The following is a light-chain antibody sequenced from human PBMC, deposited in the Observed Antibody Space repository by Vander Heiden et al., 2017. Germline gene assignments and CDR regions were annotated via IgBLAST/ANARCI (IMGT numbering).Light chain of an antibody. J-gene: IGKJ4*01. CDR3: QQYGSSPLT. CDR1: QSVSSSY. CDR2: GAS. Sequence: EIVLTPSPGTLSLSPGERATLSCRASQSVSSSYLAWYQQKPGHAPRLLIYGASSRATGIPDRFSGSGSGTDFTLTISRLEPEDFAVYYCQQYGSSPLTFGGGTKVEIK. V-gene: IGKV3-20*01.